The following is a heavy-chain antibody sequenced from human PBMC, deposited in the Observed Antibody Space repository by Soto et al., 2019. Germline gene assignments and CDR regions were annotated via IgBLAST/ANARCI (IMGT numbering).Heavy chain of an antibody. Sequence: QVQLVQSGAEVNKPGASVKVSCKASGYTFTSYAMHWLRQAPGKRREWMGWINAGNGNRKYSQKFQGRVTITRDTAASTAYMELSSLRSEDTAVYYCPRVVPADHTEKSYWYFGLSGRGTLVTVS. V-gene: IGHV1-3*01. CDR1: GYTFTSYA. CDR2: INAGNGNR. D-gene: IGHD2-2*01. J-gene: IGHJ2*01. CDR3: PRVVPADHTEKSYWYFGL.